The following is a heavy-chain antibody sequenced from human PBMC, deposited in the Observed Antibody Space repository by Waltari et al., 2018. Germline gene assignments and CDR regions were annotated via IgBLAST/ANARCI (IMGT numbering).Heavy chain of an antibody. CDR2: IDCSDSYT. Sequence: EVQLVQSGAEVGKPGDSLRIACQASGYSFTTSWITWVRQVPGKGLEWMGRIDCSDSYTNYSPSFQGHVALSVDESISTAYLQWSSLKASDTAIYYCARTIVQGQYYMDVWGKGTMVTVSS. V-gene: IGHV5-10-1*01. J-gene: IGHJ6*03. D-gene: IGHD3-22*01. CDR3: ARTIVQGQYYMDV. CDR1: GYSFTTSW.